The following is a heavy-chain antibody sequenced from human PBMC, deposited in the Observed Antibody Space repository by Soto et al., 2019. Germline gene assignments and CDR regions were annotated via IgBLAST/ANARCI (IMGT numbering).Heavy chain of an antibody. CDR1: GGSINSGGYY. CDR3: ARVLMVRGVLGLDYYGMDV. Sequence: RSDTLSLTCTVSGGSINSGGYYFTCIREHPWNGLEWIGYIYYSGSTYYNPSLKSRVTISVDTSKNQFSLKLSSVTAADTAVYYCARVLMVRGVLGLDYYGMDVWGQGTTVTVSS. V-gene: IGHV4-31*03. D-gene: IGHD3-10*01. J-gene: IGHJ6*02. CDR2: IYYSGST.